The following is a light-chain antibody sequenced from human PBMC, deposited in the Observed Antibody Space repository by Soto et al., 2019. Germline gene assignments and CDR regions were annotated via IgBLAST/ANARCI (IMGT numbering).Light chain of an antibody. CDR2: GAS. V-gene: IGKV3-15*01. Sequence: DIVMTQSPASLSVSPGERATLSCRASQSVNSNLAWYQQKPGQAPRLLIYGASTRATGIPGRFRGSGSGTDFTLTIARLQYEDFAVYFCQQYNNWPPDTFGQGTKLEIK. CDR1: QSVNSN. CDR3: QQYNNWPPDT. J-gene: IGKJ2*01.